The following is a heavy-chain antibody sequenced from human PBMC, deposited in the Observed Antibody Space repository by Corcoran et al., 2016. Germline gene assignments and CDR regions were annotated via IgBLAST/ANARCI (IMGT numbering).Heavy chain of an antibody. V-gene: IGHV4-59*01. CDR1: GGSISSYY. CDR3: ARAGVRGVYWFDP. CDR2: IYYSGST. J-gene: IGHJ5*02. D-gene: IGHD3-10*01. Sequence: QVQLQESGPGLVKPSETLSLTCTVSGGSISSYYWSWIRQPPGKGLEWIGYIYYSGSTNYNPSLKSRVTISVDTSKNQFSLKLSAVTAADTAVYYCARAGVRGVYWFDPWGQGTLVTVSS.